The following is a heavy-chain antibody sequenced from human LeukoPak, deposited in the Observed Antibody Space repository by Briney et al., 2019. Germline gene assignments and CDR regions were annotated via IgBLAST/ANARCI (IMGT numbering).Heavy chain of an antibody. D-gene: IGHD6-19*01. Sequence: RPGGSLRLSCAASGFTFSSYAMSWVRQAPGKGLEWVSAISGSGGSTYYADSVKGRFTISRDNSKNTLYLQMNSLRAEDTAVYYCAKHSARGIAVAGGAYGMDVWGQGTTVTVSS. CDR1: GFTFSSYA. CDR3: AKHSARGIAVAGGAYGMDV. J-gene: IGHJ6*02. CDR2: ISGSGGST. V-gene: IGHV3-23*01.